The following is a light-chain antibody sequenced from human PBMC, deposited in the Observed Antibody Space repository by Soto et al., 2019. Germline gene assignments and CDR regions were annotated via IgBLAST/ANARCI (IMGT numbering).Light chain of an antibody. CDR1: QTISNW. CDR2: DAS. Sequence: DIQVTQSPSSVSASVGDRVTITCRASQTISNWLAWYQQKPGKAPKVLIYDASSLDGGVPSRFSGRRSGTDFTLTISSLQPNDFATYHCQQYSSYPLTFGGGTKVDIK. CDR3: QQYSSYPLT. J-gene: IGKJ4*01. V-gene: IGKV1-5*01.